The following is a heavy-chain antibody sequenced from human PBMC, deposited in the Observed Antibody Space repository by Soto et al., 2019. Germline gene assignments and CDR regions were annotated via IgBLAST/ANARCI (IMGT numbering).Heavy chain of an antibody. Sequence: PGESMKISCKGSGYRFTSYCIGWVRQMPGKGLEWMGIIYPGDSDTRYSPSFQGQVTISADKSISTAYLQWSSLKASDTAMYYCARHAEPPRDYGGNRYGAFDIWGQGTMVTVSS. CDR1: GYRFTSYC. J-gene: IGHJ3*02. D-gene: IGHD4-17*01. V-gene: IGHV5-51*01. CDR2: IYPGDSDT. CDR3: ARHAEPPRDYGGNRYGAFDI.